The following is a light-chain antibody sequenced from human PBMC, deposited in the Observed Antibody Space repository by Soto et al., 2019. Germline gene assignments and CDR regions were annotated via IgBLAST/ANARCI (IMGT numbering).Light chain of an antibody. CDR2: AAS. CDR1: QGISNY. CDR3: QNYMSVPFT. J-gene: IGKJ4*01. V-gene: IGKV1-27*01. Sequence: DIQMTQSPSSLSASVGDRVTLTCRASQGISNYLAWFQRRPGKVPKLLIYAASTLQSGVPSRFSGSGSGTDFALTISSLQPEDVAPYYCQNYMSVPFTFGGGTKVQIK.